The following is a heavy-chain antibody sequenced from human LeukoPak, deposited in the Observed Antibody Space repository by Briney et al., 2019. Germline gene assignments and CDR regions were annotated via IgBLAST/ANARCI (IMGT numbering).Heavy chain of an antibody. Sequence: SETLSLTCTVSGGSLSSSSYYWGWIRPPPGQGLEWIGSIYYSRSTYYNPSLKRRVTISVDASKNQFSLKLSPVTAADPAVYYCARVPTVTFFDYGGQGTLVTVPS. CDR1: GGSLSSSSYY. CDR3: ARVPTVTFFDY. J-gene: IGHJ4*02. V-gene: IGHV4-39*01. D-gene: IGHD4-17*01. CDR2: IYYSRST.